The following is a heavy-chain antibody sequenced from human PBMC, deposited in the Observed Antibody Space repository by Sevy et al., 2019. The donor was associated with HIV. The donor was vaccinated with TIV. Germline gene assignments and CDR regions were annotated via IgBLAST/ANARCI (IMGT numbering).Heavy chain of an antibody. CDR2: ISSSGSTI. D-gene: IGHD3-3*01. CDR3: ARVPYDFWSGWYFDY. Sequence: GGSLRLSCAASGFTFSDYYMSWIRQAPGKGLEWVSYISSSGSTIYYADSVKGRFTISRDNAKNSLYLQMNSLRAEDTAVYYCARVPYDFWSGWYFDYWGPGTLVTVSS. J-gene: IGHJ4*02. V-gene: IGHV3-11*01. CDR1: GFTFSDYY.